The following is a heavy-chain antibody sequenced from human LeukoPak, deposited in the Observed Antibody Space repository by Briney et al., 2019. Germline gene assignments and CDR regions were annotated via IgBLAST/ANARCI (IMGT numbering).Heavy chain of an antibody. CDR2: IYASGST. CDR3: ARLTYADY. D-gene: IGHD4/OR15-4a*01. CDR1: GGSISSGSYY. Sequence: PSQTLSLTCTVSGGSISSGSYYWSWIRQPAGKGLEWIGRIYASGSTNTNPSLRSRVTISVDTSKNQFSLKLSSVTAADTAVYYCARLTYADYWGQGTLVTVSS. V-gene: IGHV4-61*02. J-gene: IGHJ4*02.